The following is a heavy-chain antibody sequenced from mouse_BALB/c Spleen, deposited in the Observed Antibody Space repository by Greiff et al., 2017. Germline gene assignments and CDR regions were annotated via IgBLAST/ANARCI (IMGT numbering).Heavy chain of an antibody. Sequence: DVKLVESGGGLVKPGGSLKLSCAASGFTFSDYYMYWVRQTPEKRLEWVATISDGGSYTYYPDSVKGRFTISRDNAKNNLYLQMSSLKSEDTAMYYCARGGDGYVPFAYWGQGTLVTVSA. D-gene: IGHD2-2*01. CDR2: ISDGGSYT. V-gene: IGHV5-4*02. CDR3: ARGGDGYVPFAY. J-gene: IGHJ3*01. CDR1: GFTFSDYY.